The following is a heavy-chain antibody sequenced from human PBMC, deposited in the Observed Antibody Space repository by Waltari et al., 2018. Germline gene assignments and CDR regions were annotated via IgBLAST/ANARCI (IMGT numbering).Heavy chain of an antibody. Sequence: QVQLVQSGAEVKKPGASVKVSCKASGYTFTGYTIHWVRQAPGQGLEWMGWINADNGNTKYSQKFQGRVTITRDTSANTADMELSSLRSEDTAVYYCARAYCINGVCYSGYHFDYWGQGTLVTVSS. CDR2: INADNGNT. CDR3: ARAYCINGVCYSGYHFDY. CDR1: GYTFTGYT. J-gene: IGHJ4*02. V-gene: IGHV1-3*01. D-gene: IGHD2-8*01.